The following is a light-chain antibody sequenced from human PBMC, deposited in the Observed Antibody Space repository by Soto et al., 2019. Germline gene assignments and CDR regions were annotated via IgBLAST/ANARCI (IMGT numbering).Light chain of an antibody. CDR3: YSYTSSSTVL. CDR1: SSDVGGYNY. V-gene: IGLV2-14*01. J-gene: IGLJ2*01. Sequence: QSALTQPASVSGSPGQSITISCTGISSDVGGYNYVSWYQQHPDKAPKLMIYDVSNRRSGVSNRFSGSKSGNTASLTISGLQAEDEDDYYCYSYTSSSTVLFGGGTKLTVL. CDR2: DVS.